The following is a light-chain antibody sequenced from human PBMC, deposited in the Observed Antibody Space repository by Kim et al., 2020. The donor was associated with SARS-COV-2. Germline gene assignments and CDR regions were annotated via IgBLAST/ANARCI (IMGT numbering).Light chain of an antibody. CDR2: AAS. CDR3: QKYDSVPRT. Sequence: SASVGDRVTITCRASQGITNHLAWYQQKPGKVPKLLIYAASTLQSGVPSRFSGSGSGTDFALTISSLQPEDVATYYCQKYDSVPRTFGQGTKLEI. J-gene: IGKJ2*01. CDR1: QGITNH. V-gene: IGKV1-27*01.